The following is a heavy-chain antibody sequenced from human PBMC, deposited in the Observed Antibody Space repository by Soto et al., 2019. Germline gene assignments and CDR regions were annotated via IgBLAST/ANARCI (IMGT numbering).Heavy chain of an antibody. V-gene: IGHV4-59*01. CDR1: GGSISSYY. CDR2: IYYSGST. CDR3: ARGSIYNWFDP. J-gene: IGHJ5*02. Sequence: SETLSLTCTLSGGSISSYYWSWIRQPPGKGLEWIGCIYYSGSTNYNPSLKSRVTISVDTSKNQFSLKLSSVTAADTAVYYCARGSIYNWFDPWGQGTLVTVSS.